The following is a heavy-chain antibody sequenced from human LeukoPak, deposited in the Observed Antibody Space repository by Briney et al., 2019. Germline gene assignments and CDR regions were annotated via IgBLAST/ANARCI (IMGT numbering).Heavy chain of an antibody. CDR1: GGSISNYN. CDR3: ARDRPYFQWFDP. D-gene: IGHD2/OR15-2a*01. V-gene: IGHV4-4*07. CDR2: IYNSGST. Sequence: SETLSLTCSVSGGSISNYNWSWIRQSAGKGLEWIGRIYNSGSTNYNPSLKSRVTMSVDTSKEQFSLKMSSVTAADTAVYYCARDRPYFQWFDPWGQGTLVIVSS. J-gene: IGHJ5*02.